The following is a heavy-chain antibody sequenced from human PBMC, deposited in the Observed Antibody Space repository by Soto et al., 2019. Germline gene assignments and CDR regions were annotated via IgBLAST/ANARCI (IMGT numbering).Heavy chain of an antibody. J-gene: IGHJ5*02. CDR1: GASMNSYH. CDR3: ARDQGVAAACITWFDP. CDR2: IHSSGST. D-gene: IGHD6-13*01. V-gene: IGHV4-4*07. Sequence: NPSETLSLTCTVSGASMNSYHWSWIRQPAGKGLEWIGHIHSSGSTNYNPSLKSRVTMSVDTSKNQFSLRLMSLTAADTAVYYCARDQGVAAACITWFDPWGQGSLVTVSS.